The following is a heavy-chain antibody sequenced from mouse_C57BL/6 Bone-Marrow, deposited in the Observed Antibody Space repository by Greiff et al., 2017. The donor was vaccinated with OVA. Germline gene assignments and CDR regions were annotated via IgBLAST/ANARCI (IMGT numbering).Heavy chain of an antibody. CDR3: SEDSAVYYGAYDYYGSRDYAMDY. Sequence: QVQLQQSGPELARPWASVKISCQAFYTFSRRVHFAIRDTNYWMQWVKQRPGQGLEWIGAIYPGNGDTSYNQKFKGKSTLTSDKASSAAYMQLSSLTSEDSAVYYGAYDYYGSRDYAMDYWGQGTSVTVSS. V-gene: IGHV1-87*01. J-gene: IGHJ4*01. CDR2: GQGLEWIG. CDR1: YTFSRRVH. D-gene: IGHD1-1*01.